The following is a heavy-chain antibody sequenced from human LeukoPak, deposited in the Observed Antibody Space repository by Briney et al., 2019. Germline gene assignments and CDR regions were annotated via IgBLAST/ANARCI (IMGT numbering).Heavy chain of an antibody. Sequence: SETLSLTCTVSGGSISSYYWSWIRQPPGKGLEWIGYIYYSGSTNYNPSLKSRVTISVDTSKNQFSLKLSSVTAADTAVYYCARSPHYGGNRYFDYWGQGTLVTVSS. J-gene: IGHJ4*02. CDR2: IYYSGST. V-gene: IGHV4-59*08. D-gene: IGHD4-23*01. CDR3: ARSPHYGGNRYFDY. CDR1: GGSISSYY.